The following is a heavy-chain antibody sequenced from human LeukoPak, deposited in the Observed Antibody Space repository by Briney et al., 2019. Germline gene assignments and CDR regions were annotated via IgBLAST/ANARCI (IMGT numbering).Heavy chain of an antibody. CDR2: VYSDGVT. CDR3: VRDRAEGRAWVEFDP. Sequence: QPGGALRLSGAASGFTVSSYGMSWVRQAPGKGPEWVSLVYSDGVTRYADSVQGRFTISRENSKNTVYLQMNNLRVEDTAVYHCVRDRAEGRAWVEFDPSGQGILVTVSS. J-gene: IGHJ5*02. V-gene: IGHV3-66*02. CDR1: GFTVSSYG.